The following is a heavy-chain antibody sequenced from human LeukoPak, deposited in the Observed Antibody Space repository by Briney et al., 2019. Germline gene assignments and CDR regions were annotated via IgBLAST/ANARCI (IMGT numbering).Heavy chain of an antibody. J-gene: IGHJ6*02. Sequence: ASVKVSCKASGGTFSSYAIGWVRQAPGQGLEWMGGIIPTFGTANYAQKFQGRVTITADESTSTAYMELSSLRSEDTAVYYCASPKRSHYYDSSGYYQGYYYGMDVWGQGTTVTVSS. V-gene: IGHV1-69*13. CDR3: ASPKRSHYYDSSGYYQGYYYGMDV. CDR1: GGTFSSYA. CDR2: IIPTFGTA. D-gene: IGHD3-22*01.